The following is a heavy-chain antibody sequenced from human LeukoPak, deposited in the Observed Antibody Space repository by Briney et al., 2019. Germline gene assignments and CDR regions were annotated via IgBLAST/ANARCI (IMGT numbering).Heavy chain of an antibody. J-gene: IGHJ1*01. D-gene: IGHD5-18*01. CDR3: AKDARKGYSYGYFQH. CDR1: GFTFSSYG. V-gene: IGHV3-30*02. Sequence: GGSLRHSCSASGFTFSSYGMHWVRQAPGKGLEWVAFIRYDGSNKYYADSVKGRFTISRDNSKNTLYLQMNSLRAEDTAVYYCAKDARKGYSYGYFQHWGQGTLVTVSS. CDR2: IRYDGSNK.